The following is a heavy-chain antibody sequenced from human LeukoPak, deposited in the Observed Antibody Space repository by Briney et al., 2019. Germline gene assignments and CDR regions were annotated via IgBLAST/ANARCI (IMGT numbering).Heavy chain of an antibody. CDR1: GGSISSYY. V-gene: IGHV4-59*08. J-gene: IGHJ4*02. D-gene: IGHD3-16*01. CDR3: AKAAGYDYVWGRVDY. Sequence: SETLSLTCTVSGGSISSYYWSWIRQPPGKGLEWIGYIYYSGSTNYNPSLKSRVTISVDTSKNQFSLKLSSVTAADTAVYYCAKAAGYDYVWGRVDYWGQGTLVTVSS. CDR2: IYYSGST.